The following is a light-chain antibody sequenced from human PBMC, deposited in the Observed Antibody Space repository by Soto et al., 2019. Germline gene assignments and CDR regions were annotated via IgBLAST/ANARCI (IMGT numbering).Light chain of an antibody. CDR1: QTVSNSY. J-gene: IGKJ4*01. Sequence: IVLTQSPGTLSLSPGERATLSCRASQTVSNSYLAWYQQKPGQAPKVLIYGASSRATGIPDRFSGSGSGTDFTLTITRLEPEDFAVYYCQQYGSSPSFGGGTKVEIE. V-gene: IGKV3-20*01. CDR3: QQYGSSPS. CDR2: GAS.